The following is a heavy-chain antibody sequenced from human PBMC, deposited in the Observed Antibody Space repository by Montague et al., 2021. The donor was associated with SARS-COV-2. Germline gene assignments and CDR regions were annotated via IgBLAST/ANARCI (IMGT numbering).Heavy chain of an antibody. D-gene: IGHD2/OR15-2a*01. CDR2: TSGST. J-gene: IGHJ6*02. V-gene: IGHV4-4*07. CDR3: ARDGAEYSFGYYHEMDV. Sequence: TSGSTYYNPSFKSRVPMSLDTSKNLFSLNLSSMTAADTAVYYCARDGAEYSFGYYHEMDVWGQGITVNVSS.